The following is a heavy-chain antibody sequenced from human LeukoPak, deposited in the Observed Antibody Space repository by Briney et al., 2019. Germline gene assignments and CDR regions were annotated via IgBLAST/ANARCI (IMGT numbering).Heavy chain of an antibody. CDR3: AREVTILRYPLYQP. CDR2: INHSGST. Sequence: SETLSLTCAVYGGSFSGYYWSWIRQPPGKGLEWIGEINHSGSTNYNPSLKSRVTISVDTSKNQFSLKLSSVTAADTAVYYCAREVTILRYPLYQPWGQGTLVTVSS. CDR1: GGSFSGYY. J-gene: IGHJ5*02. V-gene: IGHV4-34*01. D-gene: IGHD3-9*01.